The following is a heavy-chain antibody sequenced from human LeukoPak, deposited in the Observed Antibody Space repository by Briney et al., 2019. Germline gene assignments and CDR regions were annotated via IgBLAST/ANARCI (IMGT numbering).Heavy chain of an antibody. CDR3: AKDQTVTTTNSYDY. CDR2: ISSSSSTI. CDR1: GFTFSSYS. V-gene: IGHV3-48*04. D-gene: IGHD4-17*01. Sequence: PGGSLRLSCAASGFTFSSYSMNWVRQAPGKGLEWVSYISSSSSTIYYADSVKGRFTISRDNAKNSLYLQMNSLRAEDTALYYCAKDQTVTTTNSYDYWGQGTLVTVSS. J-gene: IGHJ4*02.